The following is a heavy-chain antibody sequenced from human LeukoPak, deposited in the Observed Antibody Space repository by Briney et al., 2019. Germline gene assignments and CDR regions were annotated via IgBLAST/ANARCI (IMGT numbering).Heavy chain of an antibody. Sequence: PGGSLRHSCAASGFTFSSHSMNSVPRAPGKGLEWVSPISSSSSYIYYADSVKGRFTISRDNAKNSLYLQMNSLRAEDTAVYYCARVAGSSGWYSNPVTPCDYWGQGTLVTVSS. V-gene: IGHV3-21*01. CDR1: GFTFSSHS. D-gene: IGHD6-19*01. CDR3: ARVAGSSGWYSNPVTPCDY. J-gene: IGHJ4*02. CDR2: ISSSSSYI.